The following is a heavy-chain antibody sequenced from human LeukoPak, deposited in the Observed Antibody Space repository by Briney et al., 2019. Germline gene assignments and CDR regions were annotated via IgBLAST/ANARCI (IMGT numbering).Heavy chain of an antibody. D-gene: IGHD6-13*01. CDR3: ARDDIAATGPSFDY. CDR1: GFTFSSYS. Sequence: PGGSLRLSCAASGFTFSSYSMNWVRQAPGKGLEWVANIKQDGSVKKYVDSVKGRFTISRDNAKNSLYLEMNRLRAEDTAVYYCARDDIAATGPSFDYWGQGTLVTVSS. J-gene: IGHJ4*02. V-gene: IGHV3-7*01. CDR2: IKQDGSVK.